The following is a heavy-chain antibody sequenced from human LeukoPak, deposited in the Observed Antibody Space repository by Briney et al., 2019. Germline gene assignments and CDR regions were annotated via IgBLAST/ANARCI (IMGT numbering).Heavy chain of an antibody. D-gene: IGHD2-15*01. J-gene: IGHJ5*02. CDR1: GFTFSSSA. CDR3: ASGDDCSGGTCYKNSWFDP. Sequence: GGSLRLSCAASGFTFSSSAMSWVRQVPGKGLEWVSGISASGGSTYYADSVRGRFTISRDNSKNTLYVQMNSLRTEDTAVYYCASGDDCSGGTCYKNSWFDPWGQGTLVTVSS. V-gene: IGHV3-23*01. CDR2: ISASGGST.